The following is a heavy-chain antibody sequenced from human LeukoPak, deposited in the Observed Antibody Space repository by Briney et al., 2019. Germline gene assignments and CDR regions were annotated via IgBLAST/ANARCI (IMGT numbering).Heavy chain of an antibody. D-gene: IGHD6-13*01. CDR1: GGSISSGGYY. V-gene: IGHV4-31*03. Sequence: PSETLSLTCTVSGGSISSGGYYWSWIRQHPVKGLEWIGYIYYSGSTYYNPSLKSRVTISVDTSKNQFSLKLSSVTAADTAVYYCAREVIAAAGFDYWGQGTLVTVSS. CDR2: IYYSGST. J-gene: IGHJ4*02. CDR3: AREVIAAAGFDY.